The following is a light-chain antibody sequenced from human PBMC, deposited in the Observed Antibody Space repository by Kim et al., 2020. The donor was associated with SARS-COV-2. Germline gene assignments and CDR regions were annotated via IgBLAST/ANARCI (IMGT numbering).Light chain of an antibody. CDR1: QSVTANY. Sequence: EIALTQSPGTLSLSPGERATLSCRASQSVTANYLAWYRQKPGQPPRLLISGASNRASGIPDRFSGSGSGTDFTLTISRLEPEDFAVYYCQQYGSSSITFGQGTRLEIK. V-gene: IGKV3-20*01. CDR3: QQYGSSSIT. J-gene: IGKJ5*01. CDR2: GAS.